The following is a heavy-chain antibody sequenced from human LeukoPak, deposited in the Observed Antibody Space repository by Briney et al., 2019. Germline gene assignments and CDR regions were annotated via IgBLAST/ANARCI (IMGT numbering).Heavy chain of an antibody. CDR3: SRGAEVSGYPLFQY. D-gene: IGHD3-22*01. Sequence: PGGSLRLSCAASGFMFSDYYMTWVRQAPGKGLEWISFIKTNGVTTYDADSVKGRFTISRDNAKNTLYLRMDSLRAEDTAIYYCSRGAEVSGYPLFQYWGQGVLVTVSS. CDR1: GFMFSDYY. J-gene: IGHJ4*02. CDR2: IKTNGVTT. V-gene: IGHV3-11*01.